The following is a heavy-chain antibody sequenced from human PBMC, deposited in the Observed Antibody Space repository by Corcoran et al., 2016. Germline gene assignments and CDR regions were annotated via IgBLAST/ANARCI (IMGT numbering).Heavy chain of an antibody. V-gene: IGHV4-59*01. CDR3: ARHRGYSYGYSDY. J-gene: IGHJ4*02. D-gene: IGHD5-18*01. CDR1: GGSISSYY. CDR2: IYYSGST. Sequence: QVQLQESGPGLVKPSETLSLTCTVSGGSISSYYWSWIRQPPGKGLEWIGYIYYSGSTNYNPSLKSRVTISVDTSKNQFSLKPSSVTAADTAVYYCARHRGYSYGYSDYWGQGTLVTVSS.